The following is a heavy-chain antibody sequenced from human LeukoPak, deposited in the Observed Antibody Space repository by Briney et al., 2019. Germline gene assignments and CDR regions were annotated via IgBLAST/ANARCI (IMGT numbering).Heavy chain of an antibody. D-gene: IGHD7-27*01. V-gene: IGHV5-51*01. CDR2: IYPGDSDT. J-gene: IGHJ4*02. Sequence: GESLKISCKGSGYSFTSYWIGWVRQMPGKGLESMGIIYPGDSDTRYSPSFQGQVTISADKSISTAYLQWSSLKASDTAMYYWERLRPANWGSSFGYWDQGTLLTVSS. CDR1: GYSFTSYW. CDR3: ERLRPANWGSSFGY.